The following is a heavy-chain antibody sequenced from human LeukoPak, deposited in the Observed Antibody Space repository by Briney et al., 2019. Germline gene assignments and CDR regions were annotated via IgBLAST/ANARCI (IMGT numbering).Heavy chain of an antibody. D-gene: IGHD1-1*01. Sequence: PGGSLRLSCAASGFSLSTFWMHWVRQGPGTGLVWVARSHNDGSDTIYADSVKGRFTVSRDNAKNAMYLQMNSLRVEDTAVYYCAIEVEGEDYWGQGTLVTVSS. CDR1: GFSLSTFW. V-gene: IGHV3-74*01. CDR3: AIEVEGEDY. J-gene: IGHJ4*02. CDR2: SHNDGSDT.